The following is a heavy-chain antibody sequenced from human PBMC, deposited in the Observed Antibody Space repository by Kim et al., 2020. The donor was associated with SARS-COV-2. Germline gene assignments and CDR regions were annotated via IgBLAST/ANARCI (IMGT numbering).Heavy chain of an antibody. CDR2: MCSGGSST. V-gene: IGHV3-23*03. CDR3: AKGPHSSGWPNWFDP. CDR1: GFTFSSYA. Sequence: GGSLRLSCAASGFTFSSYAMSWVRQAPGKGLEWVSVMCSGGSSTYYADSVKGRFTISRDNSKNTLYLQMNSLRAEDTAVYYCAKGPHSSGWPNWFDPWGQGTLVTVSS. J-gene: IGHJ5*02. D-gene: IGHD6-19*01.